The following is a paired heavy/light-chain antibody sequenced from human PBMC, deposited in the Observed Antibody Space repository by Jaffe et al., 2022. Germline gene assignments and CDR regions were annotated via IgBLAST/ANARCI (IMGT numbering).Heavy chain of an antibody. V-gene: IGHV4-38-2*01. D-gene: IGHD3-22*01. CDR2: MYHSGRN. Sequence: QVQLQESGPGLVKPSETLSLTCAVSGYSISSGYYWGWIRQPPGKGLEWIGSMYHSGRNYYNPSLKSRVTISVDTSKNQLSLKLSSVTAADTAVYYCARIDYYDSYSYGNWLDPWGQGTLVTVSS. CDR3: ARIDYYDSYSYGNWLDP. CDR1: GYSISSGYY. J-gene: IGHJ5*02.
Light chain of an antibody. CDR2: DVS. CDR1: SSDVGGYNY. Sequence: QSALTQPRSVSGSPGQSVTISCTGTSSDVGGYNYVSWYQQHPGKAPKLMIYDVSKRPSGVPDRFSGSKSGNTASLTISGLQAEDEADYYCCSYAGSYSWVFGGGTKLTVL. CDR3: CSYAGSYSWV. J-gene: IGLJ3*02. V-gene: IGLV2-11*01.